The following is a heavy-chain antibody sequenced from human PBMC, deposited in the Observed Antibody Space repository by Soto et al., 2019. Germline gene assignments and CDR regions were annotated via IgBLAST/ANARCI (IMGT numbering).Heavy chain of an antibody. CDR1: GGSFIGYY. Sequence: PSETLSLTCAVYGGSFIGYYWSWIRQPPGKGLEWIGEINHSGSTNYNPSLKSRVTISVDTSENQFSLKLSSVTAADTAVYYCARDPYYDYVWGSYRPYYYYGMDVWGQGTTVTVSS. CDR2: INHSGST. V-gene: IGHV4-34*01. J-gene: IGHJ6*02. CDR3: ARDPYYDYVWGSYRPYYYYGMDV. D-gene: IGHD3-16*02.